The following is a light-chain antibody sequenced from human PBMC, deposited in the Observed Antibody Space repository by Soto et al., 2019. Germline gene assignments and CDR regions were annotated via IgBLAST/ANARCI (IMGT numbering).Light chain of an antibody. J-gene: IGLJ1*01. CDR3: CSYAGGSNV. V-gene: IGLV2-23*03. CDR2: EGS. CDR1: SSDVGAYNY. Sequence: QSALTQPASVSGSPGQSITISCTGTSSDVGAYNYVSWYQQHPGKAPTLMIYEGSERPSGVSDRFSGSKSGNTASLTISGLQAEDEADYFCCSYAGGSNVFGAGTKVTVL.